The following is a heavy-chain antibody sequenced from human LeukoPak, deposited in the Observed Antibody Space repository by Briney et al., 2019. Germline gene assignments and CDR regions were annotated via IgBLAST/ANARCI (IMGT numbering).Heavy chain of an antibody. D-gene: IGHD2-2*01. V-gene: IGHV4-59*06. CDR1: GGSISSFH. Sequence: SETLSLTCTVSGGSISSFHWSWIRQPPGKGLEWIGYIYYSGSTYYNPSLKSRVTISVDTSKNQFSLKLSSVTAADTAVYYCARDWCCSSTSCGMDVWGQGTTVTVSS. J-gene: IGHJ6*02. CDR2: IYYSGST. CDR3: ARDWCCSSTSCGMDV.